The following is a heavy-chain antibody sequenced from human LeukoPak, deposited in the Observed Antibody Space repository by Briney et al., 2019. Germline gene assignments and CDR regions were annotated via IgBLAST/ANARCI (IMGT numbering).Heavy chain of an antibody. CDR3: ARDLRWLSSYYAFDI. V-gene: IGHV3-21*01. Sequence: DSVKGRFTISRDNAKNSLYLQMNSLRAEDTAVYYCARDLRWLSSYYAFDIWGQGTMVTVSS. D-gene: IGHD3-22*01. J-gene: IGHJ3*02.